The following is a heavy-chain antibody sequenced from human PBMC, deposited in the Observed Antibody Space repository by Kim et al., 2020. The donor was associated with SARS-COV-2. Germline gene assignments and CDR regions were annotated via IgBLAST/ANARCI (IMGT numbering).Heavy chain of an antibody. CDR3: AREQWLVGITY. V-gene: IGHV6-1*01. CDR2: N. Sequence: NDYAVSVKSRITINPDTSKNQFSLQLNSVTPEDTAVYYCAREQWLVGITYWGQGTLVTVSS. J-gene: IGHJ4*02. D-gene: IGHD6-19*01.